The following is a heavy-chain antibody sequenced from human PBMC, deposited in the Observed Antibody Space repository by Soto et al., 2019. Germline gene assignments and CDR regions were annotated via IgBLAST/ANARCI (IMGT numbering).Heavy chain of an antibody. Sequence: GGSLRLSCAASGFTFSSYAMHWVRQAPGKGLEWVAVISYDGSNKYYADSVKGRFTISRDNSKNTLYLQMNSLRAEDTAVYYCARTLRGYSYGSPDYWGQGTLVTVSS. CDR2: ISYDGSNK. D-gene: IGHD5-18*01. V-gene: IGHV3-30-3*01. J-gene: IGHJ4*02. CDR3: ARTLRGYSYGSPDY. CDR1: GFTFSSYA.